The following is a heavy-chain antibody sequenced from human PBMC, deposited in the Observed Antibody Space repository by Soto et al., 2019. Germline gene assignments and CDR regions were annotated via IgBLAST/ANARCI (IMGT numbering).Heavy chain of an antibody. CDR1: GYTFTSHD. CDR3: ARQTAAWIQLWHRSDAFDI. J-gene: IGHJ3*02. CDR2: MNPHSGHT. D-gene: IGHD5-18*01. V-gene: IGHV1-8*01. Sequence: ASVKVSCKASGYTFTSHDINWMRQAAGRGLEWMGWMNPHSGHTNYAQKFQGRVTMTRNTSISTAYMELSSLRSEDTAVYYCARQTAAWIQLWHRSDAFDIWGQGTMVTVSS.